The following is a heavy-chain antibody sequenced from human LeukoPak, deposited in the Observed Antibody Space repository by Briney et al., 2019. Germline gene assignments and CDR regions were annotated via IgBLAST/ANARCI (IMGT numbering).Heavy chain of an antibody. V-gene: IGHV3-30-3*01. J-gene: IGHJ4*02. CDR2: ISWDGSNK. CDR3: ARGGTSGWYDHFDY. Sequence: GGSLRLSCAASRFTFSTYAMHWVRQAPGKGLEWVAVISWDGSNKYYADSVKGRFTISRDNSKNTLDLQMNSLRAEDTAMYYCARGGTSGWYDHFDYWGQGTLVTVSS. CDR1: RFTFSTYA. D-gene: IGHD6-19*01.